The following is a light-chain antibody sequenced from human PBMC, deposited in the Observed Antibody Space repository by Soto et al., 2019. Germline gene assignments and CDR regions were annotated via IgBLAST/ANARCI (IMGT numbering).Light chain of an antibody. CDR1: SSNIGAGYD. CDR3: QSYASSLSAL. V-gene: IGLV1-40*01. Sequence: QSVLTQPPSVSGAPGQRVTISCTGSSSNIGAGYDVHWYQQLPGTAPKLLIYGTSNRPSGVPDRFSGSKSGTSASLAITGLQAEDEADYYCQSYASSLSALFGGGTKLPVL. CDR2: GTS. J-gene: IGLJ3*02.